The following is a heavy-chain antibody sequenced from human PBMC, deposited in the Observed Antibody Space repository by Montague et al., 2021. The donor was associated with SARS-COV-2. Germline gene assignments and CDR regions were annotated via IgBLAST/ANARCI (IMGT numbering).Heavy chain of an antibody. V-gene: IGHV3-30-3*01. CDR2: ISYDGSNK. CDR1: GFPFSSYA. Sequence: SLRLSCAASGFPFSSYAMHWVRQAPGKGLEWVAVISYDGSNKYYADSVKGRFTISRDNSKNTLYLQMNSLRAEDTAVYYCASGVLRYFDWLLYGGFDYWGQGTLVTVSS. D-gene: IGHD3-9*01. J-gene: IGHJ4*02. CDR3: ASGVLRYFDWLLYGGFDY.